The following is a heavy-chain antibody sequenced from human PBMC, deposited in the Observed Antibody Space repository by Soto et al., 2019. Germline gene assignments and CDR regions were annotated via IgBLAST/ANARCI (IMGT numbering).Heavy chain of an antibody. CDR3: ARVGSYDFWSGYLNPYYYYYGMDV. D-gene: IGHD3-3*01. CDR1: GYTFTSYD. J-gene: IGHJ6*02. V-gene: IGHV1-8*01. CDR2: MNPNSGNT. Sequence: GASVKVSCQASGYTFTSYDINWVRQATGQGVEWMGWMNPNSGNTGYAQKTQGRVTMTRNTSISTAYMELSSLRSEDTAVYYCARVGSYDFWSGYLNPYYYYYGMDVWGQGTTVTVSS.